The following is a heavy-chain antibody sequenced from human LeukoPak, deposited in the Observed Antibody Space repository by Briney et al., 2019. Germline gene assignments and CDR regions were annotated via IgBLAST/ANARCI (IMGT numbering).Heavy chain of an antibody. CDR3: ARGLSNYSNDRLDY. J-gene: IGHJ4*02. V-gene: IGHV4-59*08. Sequence: SETLSLTCTVSGGSISRYYWSWIRQPPGKGLEWIGYIYYSGSTSTNYNPSLKSRVTISVDTSKNQFSLKLSSVTAADTAVYYCARGLSNYSNDRLDYWGQGTLATVSS. CDR1: GGSISRYY. CDR2: IYYSGSTST. D-gene: IGHD6-13*01.